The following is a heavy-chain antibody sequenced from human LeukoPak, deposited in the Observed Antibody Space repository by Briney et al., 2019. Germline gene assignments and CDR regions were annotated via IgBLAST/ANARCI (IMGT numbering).Heavy chain of an antibody. CDR2: IYSGGST. D-gene: IGHD3-22*01. Sequence: GGSLRLSCAASGFTVSSNYMSWVRQAPGKGLEWVSVIYSGGSTYYADSVKGRFTISRDNSKNTLYLQMNSLRAEDTAVYYCAREERITMIVVVTSFDYWGQGTLVTVSS. J-gene: IGHJ4*02. V-gene: IGHV3-66*01. CDR1: GFTVSSNY. CDR3: AREERITMIVVVTSFDY.